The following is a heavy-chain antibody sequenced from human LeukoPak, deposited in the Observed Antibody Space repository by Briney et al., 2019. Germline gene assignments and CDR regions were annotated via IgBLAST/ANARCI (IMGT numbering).Heavy chain of an antibody. Sequence: GGSLRLSCAASGFTFSDYYMSWIRQAPGKGLEWVSYISSSSSYTNYADSVKGRFTISRDNAKNSLYLQMNSLRAEDTAVYYCARSKGGAVAGRGLDYWGQGTLVTVSS. CDR3: ARSKGGAVAGRGLDY. D-gene: IGHD6-19*01. CDR1: GFTFSDYY. V-gene: IGHV3-11*03. J-gene: IGHJ4*02. CDR2: ISSSSSYT.